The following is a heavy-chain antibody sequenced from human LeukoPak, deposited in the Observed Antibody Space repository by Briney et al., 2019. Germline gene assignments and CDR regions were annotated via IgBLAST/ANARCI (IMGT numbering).Heavy chain of an antibody. V-gene: IGHV4-38-2*01. Sequence: SETLSLTCDVSGYYIGSGLFWACIRQSPVKGLEWIGTMYHSGRGYYNPSLNSRVTISMDTSSNQFSLRVNSVTAADTPFYYCATESSGTFIYWGQGTLVTVSS. CDR2: MYHSGRG. CDR3: ATESSGTFIY. CDR1: GYYIGSGLF. D-gene: IGHD1-26*01. J-gene: IGHJ4*02.